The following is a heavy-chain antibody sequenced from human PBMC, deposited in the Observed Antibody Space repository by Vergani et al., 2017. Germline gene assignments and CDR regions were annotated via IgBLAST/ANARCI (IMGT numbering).Heavy chain of an antibody. CDR1: GGSFSGYY. V-gene: IGHV4-34*01. CDR3: ARFPSTVTRGFDY. CDR2: INHSGST. Sequence: QVQLQQWGAGLLKPSETLSLTCAVYGGSFSGYYWSWIRQPPGKGLEWIGEINHSGSTNYNPSLKSRVTISLDTSKNQFSLYLSSVTAADTAVYYCARFPSTVTRGFDYWGQGTLVTVSS. J-gene: IGHJ4*02. D-gene: IGHD4-17*01.